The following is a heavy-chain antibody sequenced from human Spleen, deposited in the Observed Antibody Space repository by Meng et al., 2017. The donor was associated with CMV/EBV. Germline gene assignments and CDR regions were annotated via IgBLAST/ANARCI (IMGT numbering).Heavy chain of an antibody. CDR2: IYSGGST. CDR3: ATGSRYQLLFDY. Sequence: LSCTASGFTFSVYAVHSVRQAPGKGLEWVSLIYSGGSTHYADSVEGRFTISRDDFKNTLYFQMNSLRSEDTAVYYCATGSRYQLLFDYWGPGTLVTVSS. V-gene: IGHV3-NL1*01. J-gene: IGHJ4*02. D-gene: IGHD2-2*01. CDR1: GFTFSVYA.